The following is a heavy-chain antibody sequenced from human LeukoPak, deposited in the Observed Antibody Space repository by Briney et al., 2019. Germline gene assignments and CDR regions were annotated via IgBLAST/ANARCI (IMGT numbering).Heavy chain of an antibody. J-gene: IGHJ4*02. CDR2: INPYNSGT. CDR3: ARDGGLDF. V-gene: IGHV1-2*02. CDR1: GYTFTDYY. Sequence: GASVKVSCKASGYTFTDYYIRWVRQAPGQGLEWMGWINPYNSGTNYAQQFQGRVAMTRDTSIGTAYMELSRLTSDDTAVYYCARDGGLDFWGQGTLVTVSS. D-gene: IGHD3-3*01.